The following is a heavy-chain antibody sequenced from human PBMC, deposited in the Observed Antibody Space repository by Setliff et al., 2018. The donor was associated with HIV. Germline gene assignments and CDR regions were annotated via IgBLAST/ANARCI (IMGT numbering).Heavy chain of an antibody. CDR1: GGSISSDTYH. CDR2: TYSSGST. V-gene: IGHV4-61*09. J-gene: IGHJ4*02. Sequence: SETLSLTCTVSGGSISSDTYHYSWIRQPAGKGLEWIGQTYSSGSTKCNPSLKSRVTISVDTSKNQFSLTLSSVTAADTAMYYCATYAGNGGWKGYWGQGTLVTVSS. CDR3: ATYAGNGGWKGY. D-gene: IGHD2-15*01.